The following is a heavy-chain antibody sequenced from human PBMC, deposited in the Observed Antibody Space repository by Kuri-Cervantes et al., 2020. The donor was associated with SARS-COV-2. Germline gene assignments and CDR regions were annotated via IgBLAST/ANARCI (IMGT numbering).Heavy chain of an antibody. Sequence: GSLRRPPVQPSGFTFSSYGMHWVRQAPGKGLEWVAVIWYDGSNKYEADSVKGRFTISRDSSKNTLYLQMNSLRAEDTAVYYCARNAVAGTYYYYMDVWGKGTTVTVSS. CDR1: GFTFSSYG. D-gene: IGHD6-19*01. V-gene: IGHV3-33*08. CDR3: ARNAVAGTYYYYMDV. J-gene: IGHJ6*03. CDR2: IWYDGSNK.